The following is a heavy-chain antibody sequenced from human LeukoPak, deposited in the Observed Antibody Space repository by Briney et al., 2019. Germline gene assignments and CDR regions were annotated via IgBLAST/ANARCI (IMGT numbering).Heavy chain of an antibody. Sequence: SETLSLTCTVSGGSISSSSYYWGWIRQPPGKGLEWIGSIYYSGSTYYNPSLKSRVTISVDTSKNQFSLKLSSVTAADTAVYYCARDGVWYDSSGYYWGQGTLVTVSS. J-gene: IGHJ4*02. CDR2: IYYSGST. CDR3: ARDGVWYDSSGYY. D-gene: IGHD3-22*01. CDR1: GGSISSSSYY. V-gene: IGHV4-39*07.